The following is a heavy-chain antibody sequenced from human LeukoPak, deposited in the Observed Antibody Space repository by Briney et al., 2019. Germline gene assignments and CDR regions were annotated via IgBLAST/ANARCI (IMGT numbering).Heavy chain of an antibody. CDR2: MNPSSGNT. CDR1: GYTFTGSN. D-gene: IGHD3-9*01. J-gene: IGHJ6*02. V-gene: IGHV1-8*01. CDR3: ARGLDVERSSAWSWGPKKFYYNVMDV. Sequence: ASVKVAWKVSGYTFTGSNIKCVRQAPGQGLEWMGWMNPSSGNTAYAQRFQGRVTMTRDTSTNTAFLQLTSLRSEDTAVYYCARGLDVERSSAWSWGPKKFYYNVMDVWAKGPRSPSP.